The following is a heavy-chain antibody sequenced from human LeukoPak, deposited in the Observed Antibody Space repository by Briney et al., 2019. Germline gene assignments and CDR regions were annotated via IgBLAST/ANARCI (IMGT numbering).Heavy chain of an antibody. CDR3: ARDRGSSSWYLSYYYYGMDV. CDR1: GYTFTGYY. D-gene: IGHD6-13*01. Sequence: ASVKVSCKASGYTFTGYYMHWVRQAPGQGLEWMGWINPNSGGTNYAQKFQGRVTMTRDTSISTAYMELSRLRSDDTAVYYCARDRGSSSWYLSYYYYGMDVWGQGTTVTVSS. J-gene: IGHJ6*02. V-gene: IGHV1-2*02. CDR2: INPNSGGT.